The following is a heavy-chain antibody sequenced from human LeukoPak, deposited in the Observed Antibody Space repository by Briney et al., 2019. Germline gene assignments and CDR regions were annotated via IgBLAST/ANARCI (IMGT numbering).Heavy chain of an antibody. CDR2: ISSSSTYI. D-gene: IGHD3/OR15-3a*01. Sequence: GGSLRLSCAASKFTFSDYSVNWVRQAPGKGLEWVSSISSSSTYIYYADSVKGRFTISRDNAKNSLYLQMNGLRVEDTAVYYCARSGLLMLSFVDVWGKGTTVTVSS. V-gene: IGHV3-21*01. J-gene: IGHJ6*04. CDR1: KFTFSDYS. CDR3: ARSGLLMLSFVDV.